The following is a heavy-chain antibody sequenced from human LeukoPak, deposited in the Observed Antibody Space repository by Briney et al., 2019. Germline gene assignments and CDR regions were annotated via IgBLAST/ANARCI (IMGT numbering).Heavy chain of an antibody. Sequence: SETLSLTCTVSGGSISSYYWSWIRQPPGKGLEWIGYIFYSGSTNYNPSLESRVTISVDTSKNQFSLKLSSVTAADTAVYYCARSPYYYYGMDVWGQGTTVTVSS. CDR2: IFYSGST. CDR3: ARSPYYYYGMDV. J-gene: IGHJ6*02. V-gene: IGHV4-59*08. CDR1: GGSISSYY.